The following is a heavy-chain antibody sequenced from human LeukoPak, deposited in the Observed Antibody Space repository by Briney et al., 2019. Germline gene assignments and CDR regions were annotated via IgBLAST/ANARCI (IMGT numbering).Heavy chain of an antibody. D-gene: IGHD3-22*01. J-gene: IGHJ6*02. CDR3: ARGYYDSSGYWYYYGMDV. CDR2: IYYSGST. Sequence: SSQTLSLTCTVSGGSISSGGYYWSWIRQHSGKGLEWIGYIYYSGSTYYNPSLKSRVTISVDTSKNQFSLKLSSVTAADTAVYYCARGYYDSSGYWYYYGMDVWGQGTTVTVSS. V-gene: IGHV4-31*03. CDR1: GGSISSGGYY.